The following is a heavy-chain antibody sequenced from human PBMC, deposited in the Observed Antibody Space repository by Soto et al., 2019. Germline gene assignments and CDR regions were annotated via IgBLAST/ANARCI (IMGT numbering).Heavy chain of an antibody. CDR1: GFSLSTSGLG. CDR2: IYWNDDK. Sequence: SGPTLVNPTQTLTLTCTISGFSLSTSGLGVGWIRQPPGKALEWLALIYWNDDKRYSPSLKSRLTITKDTSKNQVVLTMTNMDPVDTATYSCAHNNLGYSSGCFDPWGQGTLVTVSS. J-gene: IGHJ5*02. V-gene: IGHV2-5*01. D-gene: IGHD6-19*01. CDR3: AHNNLGYSSGCFDP.